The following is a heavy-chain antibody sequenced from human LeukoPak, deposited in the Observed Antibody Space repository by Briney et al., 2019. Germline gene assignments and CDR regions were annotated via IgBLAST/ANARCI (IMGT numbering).Heavy chain of an antibody. D-gene: IGHD1-26*01. CDR2: INCGSGDT. CDR1: GCTFTAYY. Sequence: GASVKVSCKASGCTFTAYYMQWVRQAPGQGLEWMGWINCGSGDTNYAQKFQGRVTVTRDTSITTTYMEVTNLNSDDTALYYCVREARATADTWGQGTQVTVSS. CDR3: VREARATADT. J-gene: IGHJ5*02. V-gene: IGHV1-2*02.